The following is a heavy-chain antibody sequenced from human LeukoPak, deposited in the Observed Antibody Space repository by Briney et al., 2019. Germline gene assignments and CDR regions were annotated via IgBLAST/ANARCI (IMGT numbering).Heavy chain of an antibody. CDR1: GGTFSSYA. J-gene: IGHJ4*02. Sequence: SVKVSCKASGGTFSSYAISWVRQAPGQGLEWMGGIIPIFGTTNYAQKFQGRVTITADESTSTAYMELSSLRSEDTAVYYCARARLQYGSGSLPRVGLWDYWGQGTLVTVSS. CDR2: IIPIFGTT. D-gene: IGHD3-10*01. V-gene: IGHV1-69*01. CDR3: ARARLQYGSGSLPRVGLWDY.